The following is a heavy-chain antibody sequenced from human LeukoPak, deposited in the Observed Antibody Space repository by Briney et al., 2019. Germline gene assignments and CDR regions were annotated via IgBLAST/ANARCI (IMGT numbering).Heavy chain of an antibody. Sequence: AGGSPRLSCAASGFTFSSYWMSWVRQAPGKGLEWVANIKQDGSEKYYVDSVKGRFTISRDNAKNSLYLQMNSLRAEDTAVYYCARDRQGATMVRGDSDYWGQGTLVTVSS. CDR2: IKQDGSEK. CDR3: ARDRQGATMVRGDSDY. D-gene: IGHD3-10*01. CDR1: GFTFSSYW. J-gene: IGHJ4*02. V-gene: IGHV3-7*01.